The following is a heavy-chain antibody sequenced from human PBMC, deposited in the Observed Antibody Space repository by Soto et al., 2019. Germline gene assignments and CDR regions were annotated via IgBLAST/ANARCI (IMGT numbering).Heavy chain of an antibody. J-gene: IGHJ6*01. D-gene: IGHD1-26*01. CDR1: GFTFTSYA. CDR2: ISYDGNNK. CDR3: AREVWEHTPRGVYYYYGMDV. Sequence: QVQLVESGGGVVQPGRSLRLSCAASGFTFTSYAMHWVRQPPGKGLEWVAVISYDGNNKKYADSVKGRLTTSRDNSKNTVHLQMNSLRPEDTAVYYCAREVWEHTPRGVYYYYGMDVWGQGTTVTVSS. V-gene: IGHV3-30-3*01.